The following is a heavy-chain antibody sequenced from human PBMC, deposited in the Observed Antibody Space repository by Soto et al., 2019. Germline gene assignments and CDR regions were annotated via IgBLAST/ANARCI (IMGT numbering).Heavy chain of an antibody. V-gene: IGHV4-31*03. CDR1: GGSISSGGYY. D-gene: IGHD1-26*01. J-gene: IGHJ6*02. CDR2: IYYSGST. Sequence: TLSLTCTVSGGSISSGGYYWSWIRQHPGKGLEWIGYIYYSGSTYYNPSLKSRVTLSVDTSKNQFSLQLISGTAADTAVYYCARVFFPRWEPTYYYGMDVWGQGTTVTVS. CDR3: ARVFFPRWEPTYYYGMDV.